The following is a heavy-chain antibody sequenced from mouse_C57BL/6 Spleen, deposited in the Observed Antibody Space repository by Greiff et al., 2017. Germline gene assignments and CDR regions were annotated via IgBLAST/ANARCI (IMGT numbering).Heavy chain of an antibody. CDR3: ARDLDGYYGYWYFDV. D-gene: IGHD2-3*01. CDR1: GFTFSDYY. J-gene: IGHJ1*03. V-gene: IGHV5-16*01. Sequence: EVKLMESEGGLVQPGSSMKLSCTASGFTFSDYYMAWVRQVPEKGLEWVANINYDGSSTYYLDSLKSRFIISRDNAKNILYLQMSSLKSEDTATYYCARDLDGYYGYWYFDVWGTGTTVTVSS. CDR2: INYDGSST.